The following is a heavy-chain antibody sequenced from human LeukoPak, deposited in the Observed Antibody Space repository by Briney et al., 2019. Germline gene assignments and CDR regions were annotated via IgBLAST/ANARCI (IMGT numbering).Heavy chain of an antibody. CDR3: ARAGAIAVAGTFDY. Sequence: ASVKVSCKASGGTFSSYTISWVRQAPGQGREWMGRIIPILGIANYAQKFQGRVTITADKSTSTAYMELSSLRAEDTAVYYCARAGAIAVAGTFDYWGQGTLVTVSS. CDR2: IIPILGIA. CDR1: GGTFSSYT. J-gene: IGHJ4*02. D-gene: IGHD6-19*01. V-gene: IGHV1-69*02.